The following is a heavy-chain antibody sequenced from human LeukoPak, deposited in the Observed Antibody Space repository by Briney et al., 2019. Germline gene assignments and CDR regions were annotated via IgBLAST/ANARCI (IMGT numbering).Heavy chain of an antibody. V-gene: IGHV1-3*01. D-gene: IGHD6-13*01. CDR2: INAGNGNT. J-gene: IGHJ4*02. CDR3: ATDRDLIAAAGTGPFDY. CDR1: GYTFTSYA. Sequence: ASVKVSFKASGYTFTSYAMHWVRQAPGQRLEWMGWINAGNGNTKYSQKFQGRVTITRDTSASTAYMELSSLRSEDTAVYYCATDRDLIAAAGTGPFDYWGQGTLVTVSS.